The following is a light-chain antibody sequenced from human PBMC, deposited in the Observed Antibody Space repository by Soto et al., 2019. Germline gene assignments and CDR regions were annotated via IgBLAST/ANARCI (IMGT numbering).Light chain of an antibody. CDR1: SSDVGGYNY. J-gene: IGLJ2*01. CDR3: SSYTSSSTHVV. Sequence: QSALTQPASVSGSPGQSITISCTGTSSDVGGYNYVSWYQQHPGKAPKLMIYDVSNRPSGVSNRFSCSKSGNTASLTISGLQAEDVAEYYSSSYTSSSTHVVFGEGTKLTVL. V-gene: IGLV2-14*01. CDR2: DVS.